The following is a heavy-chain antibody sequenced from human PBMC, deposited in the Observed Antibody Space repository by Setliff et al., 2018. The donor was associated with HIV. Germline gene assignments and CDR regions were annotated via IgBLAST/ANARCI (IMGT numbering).Heavy chain of an antibody. CDR1: GGSISSSSSY. CDR3: ALTGHRLLRGYMDV. V-gene: IGHV4-39*07. Sequence: SETLSLTCIVSGGSISSSSSYWGWIRQPPGKGLEWIGNIYYSGTTYYNPSLKTRVTISVDTSKTQFSLKLKSVTAADTAVYYCALTGHRLLRGYMDVWGKGTTVTVSS. D-gene: IGHD2-15*01. J-gene: IGHJ6*03. CDR2: IYYSGTT.